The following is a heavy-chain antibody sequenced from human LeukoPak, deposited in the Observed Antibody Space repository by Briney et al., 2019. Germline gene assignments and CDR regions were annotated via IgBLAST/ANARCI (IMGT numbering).Heavy chain of an antibody. CDR2: INPRGGST. CDR1: GYTFTSHF. D-gene: IGHD3-22*01. V-gene: IGHV1-46*01. CDR3: ARVKSYYYDTSDKDAFDI. Sequence: RASVKVSCKASGYTFTSHFMHWVRQAPGQGLEWMGIINPRGGSTSYTQKFQGRITMTRDTSTSTVYMELSSLRSEDTAVYYCARVKSYYYDTSDKDAFDIWGQGTMVTASS. J-gene: IGHJ3*02.